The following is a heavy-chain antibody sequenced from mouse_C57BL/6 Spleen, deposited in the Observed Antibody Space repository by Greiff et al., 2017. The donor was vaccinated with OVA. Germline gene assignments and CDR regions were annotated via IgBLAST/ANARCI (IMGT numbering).Heavy chain of an antibody. V-gene: IGHV2-2*01. CDR2: IWSGGST. Sequence: QVQLQQSGPGLAQPSQSLSITCTVSGFSFTSYGVHWVRQSPGQGLEWLGVIWSGGSTDYNAAFISRLSISKDNSKGQVFFKMNSLQADDTAIYYCARNKDYGSSYGYFEVWGTGTTVTVSS. J-gene: IGHJ1*03. CDR1: GFSFTSYG. D-gene: IGHD1-1*01. CDR3: ARNKDYGSSYGYFEV.